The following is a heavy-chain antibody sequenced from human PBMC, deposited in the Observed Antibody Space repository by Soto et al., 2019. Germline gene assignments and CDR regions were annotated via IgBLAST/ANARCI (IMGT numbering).Heavy chain of an antibody. CDR3: ARGVENIVVVLDVFGYYGMDV. CDR1: GDSFTSYA. D-gene: IGHD2-2*01. Sequence: SVKVSCKASGDSFTSYAIYWVRQAPGQRLEWMGWINAGNGNTKYSQKFQGRVTITSDTSASTAYMGLSSLRSEDTAVYFCARGVENIVVVLDVFGYYGMDVWG. V-gene: IGHV1-3*01. J-gene: IGHJ6*02. CDR2: INAGNGNT.